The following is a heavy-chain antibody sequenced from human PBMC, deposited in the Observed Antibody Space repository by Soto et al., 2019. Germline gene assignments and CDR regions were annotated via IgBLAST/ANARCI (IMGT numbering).Heavy chain of an antibody. J-gene: IGHJ4*02. D-gene: IGHD2-21*01. CDR2: ISGSGGST. Sequence: GGSLRLSCAASGFTFSSYPMSWVRQAPGKGLEWVSAISGSGGSTYYADSVKGRFTISRDNSNNTLYLQMNSLRAEDTAVYYCAKGGLVYFDYWGQGTLVTVSS. CDR1: GFTFSSYP. V-gene: IGHV3-23*01. CDR3: AKGGLVYFDY.